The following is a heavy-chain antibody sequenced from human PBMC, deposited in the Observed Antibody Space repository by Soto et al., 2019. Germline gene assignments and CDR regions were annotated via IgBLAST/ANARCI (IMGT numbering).Heavy chain of an antibody. Sequence: QVQLVQSGAEVKKPGASLNISCTASGFMFNKYALHWVRQDPGQRPEWMGWINGGNGNTRYSEKFQWRVTITRDTSASTIMYLALSGLSSDDTAIYFCARDGSEQAVAGIPLVPHWGQGTLVTVSS. CDR1: GFMFNKYA. D-gene: IGHD6-19*01. V-gene: IGHV1-3*01. J-gene: IGHJ4*02. CDR3: ARDGSEQAVAGIPLVPH. CDR2: INGGNGNT.